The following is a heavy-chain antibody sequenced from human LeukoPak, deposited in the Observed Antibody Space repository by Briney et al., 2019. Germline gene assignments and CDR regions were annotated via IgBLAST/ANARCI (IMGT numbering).Heavy chain of an antibody. D-gene: IGHD3-22*01. CDR3: ARGGHYYDSSGYYRY. V-gene: IGHV3-21*01. CDR2: VSRSSAYI. Sequence: GGSLRLSCAASGFTLSSYSMNWVRQPPGKGLECVSSVSRSSAYIYYADSVKGRFTISRDNAKNSLYLQMNSLRAEDTAVYYCARGGHYYDSSGYYRYWGQGTLVTVSS. CDR1: GFTLSSYS. J-gene: IGHJ4*02.